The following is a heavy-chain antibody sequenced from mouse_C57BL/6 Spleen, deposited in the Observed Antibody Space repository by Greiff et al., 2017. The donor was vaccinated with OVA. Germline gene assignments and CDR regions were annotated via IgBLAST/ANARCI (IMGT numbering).Heavy chain of an antibody. V-gene: IGHV5-4*01. CDR1: GFTFSSYA. Sequence: DVKLVESGGGLVKPGGSLKLSCAASGFTFSSYAMSWVRQTPEKRLEWVATISDGGSYTYYPDNVKGRFTISRDNAKNNLYLQMSHLKSEDTAMYYCAREALLAYAMDYWGQGTSVTVSS. D-gene: IGHD1-1*01. J-gene: IGHJ4*01. CDR3: AREALLAYAMDY. CDR2: ISDGGSYT.